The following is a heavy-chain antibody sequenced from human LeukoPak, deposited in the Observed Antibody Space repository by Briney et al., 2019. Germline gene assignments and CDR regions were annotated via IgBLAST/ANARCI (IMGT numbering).Heavy chain of an antibody. D-gene: IGHD1-26*01. CDR2: IYSDGST. V-gene: IGHV3-66*02. CDR1: GFAVSTNY. J-gene: IGHJ5*02. CDR3: ARDQRSESYYPWGWFDP. Sequence: QSGGSLRLSCAASGFAVSTNYLSWVRQAPGKGLEWVSVIYSDGSTYYTDSVKGRFTISRENSKNTLYLQMNSLRPEDTAVYYCARDQRSESYYPWGWFDPWGQGTLVTVSS.